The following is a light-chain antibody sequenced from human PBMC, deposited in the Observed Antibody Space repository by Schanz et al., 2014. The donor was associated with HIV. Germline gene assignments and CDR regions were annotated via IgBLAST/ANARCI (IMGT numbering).Light chain of an antibody. CDR3: GTWDDSLNGWV. CDR1: SSNIGAGYD. Sequence: QSVLTQPPSVSGAPGQRVTISCTGSSSNIGAGYDVHWYQQLPGTAPKLLIYGNSNRPSGVPDRFSGSTSDTSASLAISGLQSEDEADYYCGTWDDSLNGWVFGGGTKLTVL. CDR2: GNS. J-gene: IGLJ3*02. V-gene: IGLV1-40*01.